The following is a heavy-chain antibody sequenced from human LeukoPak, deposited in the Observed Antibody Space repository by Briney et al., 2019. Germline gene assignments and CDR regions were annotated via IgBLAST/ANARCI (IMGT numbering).Heavy chain of an antibody. V-gene: IGHV4-34*01. CDR2: INHSGST. CDR3: ARTSPSMGQLLFATFDY. D-gene: IGHD2-2*01. Sequence: SETLSLTCAVHGGSFSGYYWSWIRQPPGKGLEWIGEINHSGSTNYNPSLKSRVTISVDTSKNQFSLKLSSVTAADTAVYYCARTSPSMGQLLFATFDYWGQGTLVTVSS. J-gene: IGHJ4*02. CDR1: GGSFSGYY.